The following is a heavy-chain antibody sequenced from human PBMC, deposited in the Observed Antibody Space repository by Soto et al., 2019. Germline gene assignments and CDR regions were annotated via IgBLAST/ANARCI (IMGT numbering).Heavy chain of an antibody. Sequence: EVQLLESGGGLVQPGGSLRLSCAASGFTFSSYAMSWVRQAPGQGLEWVSAISGSGGSTYYADSVKGRFTISRDNSKNTLYLQMNSLRAEDTAVYYCAKASSSTDPGGYFEEYYFDYWGQGTLVTVSS. CDR2: ISGSGGST. J-gene: IGHJ4*02. D-gene: IGHD6-6*01. CDR3: AKASSSTDPGGYFEEYYFDY. CDR1: GFTFSSYA. V-gene: IGHV3-23*01.